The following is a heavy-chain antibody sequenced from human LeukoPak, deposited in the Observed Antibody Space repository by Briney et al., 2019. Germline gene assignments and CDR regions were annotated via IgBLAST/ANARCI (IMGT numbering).Heavy chain of an antibody. CDR2: MNPNSGNT. Sequence: SVKLSCKPSGYTFTGYDISWVRQATGQGLERMGWMNPNSGNTGYAQKFQGRVTMTRNTSISTAYMELSSLRSEDTAVYYCARDMTATYYYYMDVWGKGTTVTVS. V-gene: IGHV1-8*01. CDR1: GYTFTGYD. D-gene: IGHD3-16*01. CDR3: ARDMTATYYYYMDV. J-gene: IGHJ6*03.